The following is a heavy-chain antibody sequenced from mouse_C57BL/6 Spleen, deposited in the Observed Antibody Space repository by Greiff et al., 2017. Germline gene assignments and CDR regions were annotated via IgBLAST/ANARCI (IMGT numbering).Heavy chain of an antibody. J-gene: IGHJ4*01. CDR2: IYPRDGST. Sequence: QVQLQQSDAELVKPGASVKISCKASGYTFTDHTIHWMKQRPEQGLEWIGYIYPRDGSTNYNEKFKGKATLTAAKSSSTAYMQLNSLTSEDSAVYLCARTGSSYAMDYWGQGTSVTVSS. CDR3: ARTGSSYAMDY. D-gene: IGHD1-1*01. CDR1: GYTFTDHT. V-gene: IGHV1-78*01.